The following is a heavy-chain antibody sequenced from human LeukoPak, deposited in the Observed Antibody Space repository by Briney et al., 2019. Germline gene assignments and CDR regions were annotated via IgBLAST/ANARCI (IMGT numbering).Heavy chain of an antibody. J-gene: IGHJ6*02. D-gene: IGHD2-8*01. CDR2: TSSSGSTI. CDR3: ARAGPRYCTNGVCYTYYGMDV. CDR1: GFTFSDYY. V-gene: IGHV3-11*01. Sequence: GGSLRLSCAASGFTFSDYYMSWIRQAPGKGLEWVSYTSSSGSTIYYADSVKGRFTISRDNAKNSLYLQMNSLRAEDTAVYYCARAGPRYCTNGVCYTYYGMDVWGQGTTVTVSS.